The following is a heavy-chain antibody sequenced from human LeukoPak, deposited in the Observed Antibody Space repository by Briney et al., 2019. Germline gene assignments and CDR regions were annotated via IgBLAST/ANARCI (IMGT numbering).Heavy chain of an antibody. V-gene: IGHV4-59*01. CDR3: ARDRTSGWPVYYYYGMDV. D-gene: IGHD6-19*01. CDR2: IYYTGSA. Sequence: SETLSLTCTVSGAPITRYYWSWIRQPPGKGLEWIGYIYYTGSANYNPSLKSRVSISVDTSKNQFSLKLSSVTAADTAVYYCARDRTSGWPVYYYYGMDVWGQGTTVTVSS. CDR1: GAPITRYY. J-gene: IGHJ6*02.